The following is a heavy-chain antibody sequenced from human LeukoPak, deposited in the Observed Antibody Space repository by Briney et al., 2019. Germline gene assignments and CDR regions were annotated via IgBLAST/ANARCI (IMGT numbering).Heavy chain of an antibody. CDR1: GFTFSSYA. Sequence: PGGSLRLSCAASGFTFSSYAMGWVRQAPGKGLEWVSAISGSGGSTYYADSVKGRFTISRDNSKNTLYLQMNSLRAEDTAVYYCAKDSRPYYYGSGSWFDPWGQGTLVTVSS. CDR2: ISGSGGST. V-gene: IGHV3-23*01. D-gene: IGHD3-10*01. CDR3: AKDSRPYYYGSGSWFDP. J-gene: IGHJ5*02.